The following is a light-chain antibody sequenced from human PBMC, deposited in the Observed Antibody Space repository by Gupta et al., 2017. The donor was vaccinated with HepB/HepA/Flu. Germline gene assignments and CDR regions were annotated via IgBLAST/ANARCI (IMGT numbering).Light chain of an antibody. CDR3: QHEDRNHPSYT. CDR1: QSVLYSANNKNY. CDR2: WAS. Sequence: DIVMTQSPYALAVSLGERATINCKSSQSVLYSANNKNYLAWYEKKQRQPPQLLIYWASTREYGVIDRCSGSGVGTDVNFTIISRQAEDVEVYYCQHEDRNHPSYTFGQGTKLEIK. J-gene: IGKJ2*01. V-gene: IGKV4-1*01.